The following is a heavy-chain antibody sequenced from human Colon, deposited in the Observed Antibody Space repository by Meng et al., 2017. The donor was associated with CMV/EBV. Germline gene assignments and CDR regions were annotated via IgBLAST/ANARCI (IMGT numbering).Heavy chain of an antibody. CDR1: GFTFSTYA. Sequence: GGSLRLSCAASGFTFSTYAMTWVRQAPGKGLEWVSGITGSGRKVFYGDSMDGRITISRDNANNSLFLHMNSLTAEDTAVYYCARLMDDRPGWFDPWGQGTLVTVSS. CDR3: ARLMDDRPGWFDP. D-gene: IGHD2-8*01. J-gene: IGHJ5*02. CDR2: ITGSGRKV. V-gene: IGHV3-23*01.